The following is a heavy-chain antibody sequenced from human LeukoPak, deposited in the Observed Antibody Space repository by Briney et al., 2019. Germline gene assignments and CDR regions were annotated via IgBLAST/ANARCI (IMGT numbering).Heavy chain of an antibody. CDR2: MNPNSGNT. Sequence: ASVKVSCKASGYTFTSYDINWVRQATGQGLEWMGWMNPNSGNTGYAQKLQGRVTMTTDTSTSTAYMELRSLRSDDTAVYYCARDLYSSSWYTSGYWGQGTLVTVSS. J-gene: IGHJ4*02. CDR3: ARDLYSSSWYTSGY. CDR1: GYTFTSYD. V-gene: IGHV1-8*01. D-gene: IGHD6-13*01.